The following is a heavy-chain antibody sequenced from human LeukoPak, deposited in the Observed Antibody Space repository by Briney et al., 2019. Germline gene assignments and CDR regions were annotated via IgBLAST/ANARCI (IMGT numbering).Heavy chain of an antibody. CDR2: IYYSGST. CDR1: GYSISSGYY. D-gene: IGHD3-22*01. V-gene: IGHV4-38-2*02. J-gene: IGHJ4*02. CDR3: ARDRAHDSSGYTTYYFDY. Sequence: SGTLSLTCTVSGYSISSGYYWGWIRQPPGKGLEWIGYIYYSGSTNYNPSLKSRVTISVDTSKNQFSLKLSSVTAADTAVYYCARDRAHDSSGYTTYYFDYWGQGTLVTVSS.